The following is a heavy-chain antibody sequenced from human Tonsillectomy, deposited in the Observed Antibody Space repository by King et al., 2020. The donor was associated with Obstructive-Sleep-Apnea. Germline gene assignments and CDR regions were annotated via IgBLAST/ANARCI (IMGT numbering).Heavy chain of an antibody. CDR3: ARDKNDYGDH. D-gene: IGHD1-1*01. CDR1: VCTFSTYA. Sequence: VQLVESGGGVVQPGRSLRLSCAASVCTFSTYAFHWVRQAPGKGLEWVAVSSYDGNSRYYADSVKGRFTISRDNSKDTIFLQMHSLRREDTAVYYCARDKNDYGDHWGQGTLVTVSS. J-gene: IGHJ4*02. V-gene: IGHV3-30-3*01. CDR2: SSYDGNSR.